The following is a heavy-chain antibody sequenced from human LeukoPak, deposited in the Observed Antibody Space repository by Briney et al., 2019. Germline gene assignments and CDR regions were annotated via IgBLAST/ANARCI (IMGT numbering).Heavy chain of an antibody. CDR3: ARGNYYDQEESAFDI. V-gene: IGHV3-74*01. J-gene: IGHJ3*02. Sequence: GGSLRLSCAASGFTFSSYWMHWVRQAPGKGLVWVSRINSDGSSTSYADSVKGRFTISRDNAKNTLYLQMNSLRAEDTAVYYCARGNYYDQEESAFDIWGQGTMVTVSS. D-gene: IGHD3-22*01. CDR1: GFTFSSYW. CDR2: INSDGSST.